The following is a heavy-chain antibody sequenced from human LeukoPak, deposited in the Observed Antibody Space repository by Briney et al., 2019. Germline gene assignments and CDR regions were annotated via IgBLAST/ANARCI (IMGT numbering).Heavy chain of an antibody. V-gene: IGHV3-30*04. CDR1: GFSFSTYA. J-gene: IGHJ6*02. CDR3: ARGGGSHYYYHYGMDV. Sequence: SGGSLRLSCAASGFSFSTYAIHWVRQAPGKGLEWVAVISYDGRDKHHVDSVKGRFIISRDNSKNTLYLQMTSLRAEDTAIYYCARGGGSHYYYHYGMDVWGQGTTVTVSS. CDR2: ISYDGRDK. D-gene: IGHD1-26*01.